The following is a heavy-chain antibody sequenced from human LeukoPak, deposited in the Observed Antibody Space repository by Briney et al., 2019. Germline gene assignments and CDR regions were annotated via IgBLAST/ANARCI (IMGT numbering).Heavy chain of an antibody. V-gene: IGHV3-48*03. Sequence: GGSLRLSCAASGFTFSSYEMNCVRQAPGKGLEWGSYISSSGTTIYYADSVKGRFTISRDNAKNSLYLQMNSLRAEDTAVYYCAELGITMIGGVWGKGTTVTISS. D-gene: IGHD3-10*02. J-gene: IGHJ6*04. CDR2: ISSSGTTI. CDR1: GFTFSSYE. CDR3: AELGITMIGGV.